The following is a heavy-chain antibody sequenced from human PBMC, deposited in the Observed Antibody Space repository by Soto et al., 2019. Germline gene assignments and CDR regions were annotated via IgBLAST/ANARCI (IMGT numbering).Heavy chain of an antibody. J-gene: IGHJ4*02. Sequence: QVQLQESGPGLVKPSETLSLTCSVSGGSINNYYWSWIRQPPGKGLEWIGYINYSGSTNYNASLKSRVTISVDTSKTQFSLRLNSVTAADTAVYCCARHSYGDYDRWFDYWGQGTQVTVSS. CDR1: GGSINNYY. CDR3: ARHSYGDYDRWFDY. D-gene: IGHD4-17*01. CDR2: INYSGST. V-gene: IGHV4-59*08.